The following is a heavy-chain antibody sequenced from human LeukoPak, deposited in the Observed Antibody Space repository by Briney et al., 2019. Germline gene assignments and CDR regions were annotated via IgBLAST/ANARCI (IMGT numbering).Heavy chain of an antibody. D-gene: IGHD3-22*01. CDR2: IYYSGST. CDR1: GGSISSYY. Sequence: SETLSLTCTVSGGSISSYYWSWIRQPPGKGLEWIGYIYYSGSTNYNPSLKSRVTISVDTSKNQFSLKLSSVTAADTAVYYCARSPMIRGGSFDYWGQGTLVTVSS. J-gene: IGHJ4*02. CDR3: ARSPMIRGGSFDY. V-gene: IGHV4-59*12.